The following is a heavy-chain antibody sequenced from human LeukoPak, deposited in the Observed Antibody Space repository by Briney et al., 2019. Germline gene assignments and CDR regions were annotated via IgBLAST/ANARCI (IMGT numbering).Heavy chain of an antibody. CDR2: MNPNSGNT. CDR3: ARIRTRLVDY. Sequence: ASVKVSCKASGGTFSSYAISWVRQAPGQGLEWMGWMNPNSGNTGYAQKFQGRVTITRNTSISTAYMELSSLRSEDTAVYYCARIRTRLVDYWGQGTLVTVSS. D-gene: IGHD1-7*01. CDR1: GGTFSSYA. J-gene: IGHJ4*02. V-gene: IGHV1-8*03.